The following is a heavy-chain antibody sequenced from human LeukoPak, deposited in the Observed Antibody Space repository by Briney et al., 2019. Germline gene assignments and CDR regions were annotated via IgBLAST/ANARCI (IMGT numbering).Heavy chain of an antibody. J-gene: IGHJ4*02. Sequence: GGSLRLSCAASGFSFSSFAMTWVRQAPGKGLEWVSTIRSNEATAYNADSVKGRFTISRDNSKNTVYLQMNSLRVEDTAIYYCARGQEFDDGVFDSWGQGTLVTVSS. V-gene: IGHV3-23*01. D-gene: IGHD1-1*01. CDR2: IRSNEATA. CDR1: GFSFSSFA. CDR3: ARGQEFDDGVFDS.